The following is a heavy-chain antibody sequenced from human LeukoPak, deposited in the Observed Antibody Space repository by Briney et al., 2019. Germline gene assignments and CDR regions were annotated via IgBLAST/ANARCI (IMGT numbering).Heavy chain of an antibody. CDR1: GGSISSFY. V-gene: IGHV4-59*08. Sequence: PSETLSLTCTVSGGSISSFYWTWIRQPPGKGLEWIGYIYYNGITYYNPSLESRVTISVDTSKNQFSLKLSSVTAADTAVYYCARGDYNDGAGYLDHWGQGTLVPVSS. CDR3: ARGDYNDGAGYLDH. D-gene: IGHD3-22*01. CDR2: IYYNGIT. J-gene: IGHJ5*02.